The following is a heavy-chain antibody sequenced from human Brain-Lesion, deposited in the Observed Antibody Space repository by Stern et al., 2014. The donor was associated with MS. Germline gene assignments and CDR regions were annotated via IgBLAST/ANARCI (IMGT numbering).Heavy chain of an antibody. CDR1: GYSITSAAFS. CDR3: ARGRSRVHPPLDP. D-gene: IGHD2-2*01. CDR2: MNYGGSP. Sequence: VQLVESGSGLVKPSQTLSLTCSVSGYSITSAAFSWTWLRQAPGNGLEWIGYMNYGGSPLSNPSLRSRVNTSVDTTKNAFSLRRNSVTAADTAVYYCARGRSRVHPPLDPWGQGTLVTVSS. J-gene: IGHJ5*02. V-gene: IGHV4-30-2*01.